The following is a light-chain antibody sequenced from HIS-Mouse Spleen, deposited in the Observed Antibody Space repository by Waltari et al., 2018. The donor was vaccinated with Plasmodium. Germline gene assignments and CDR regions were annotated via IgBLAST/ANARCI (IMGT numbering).Light chain of an antibody. CDR1: SLRSTY. V-gene: IGLV3-19*01. Sequence: SSELTQDPAVSVDLGQTFRITCQGDSLRSTYASWYQQKPGQAPVLVIYGKNNRPSRIPDRFSGSSSGNTASLTITGAQAEDEADYYCNSRDSSGTHGVFGGGTKLTVL. CDR3: NSRDSSGTHGV. J-gene: IGLJ2*01. CDR2: GKN.